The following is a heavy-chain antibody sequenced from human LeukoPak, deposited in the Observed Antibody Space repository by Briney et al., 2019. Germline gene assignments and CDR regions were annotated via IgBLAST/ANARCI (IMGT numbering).Heavy chain of an antibody. CDR3: AKDSISIAVAGYYYYYGMDV. CDR2: IRYDGSNQ. CDR1: GFTFSGHT. J-gene: IGHJ6*02. D-gene: IGHD6-19*01. V-gene: IGHV3-30*02. Sequence: GGSLRLSCAASGFTFSGHTMHWVRQAPRKGLEWVACIRYDGSNQDYADSVRGRFTISRDNSKNTLYLQMNSLRAEDTAVYYCAKDSISIAVAGYYYYYGMDVWGQGTTVTVSS.